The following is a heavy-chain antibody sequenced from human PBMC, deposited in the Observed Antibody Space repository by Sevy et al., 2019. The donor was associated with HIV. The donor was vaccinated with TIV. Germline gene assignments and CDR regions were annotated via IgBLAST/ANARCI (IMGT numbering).Heavy chain of an antibody. D-gene: IGHD2-8*02. CDR3: AKRRVQSGLSGGGANYGWDV. CDR1: GFTVSSIY. CDR2: LIGGGSRT. J-gene: IGHJ6*02. V-gene: IGHV3-23*01. Sequence: GGSLRLSCAASGFTVSSIYMSWVRQAPGKGLEWVSTLIGGGSRTYYADSVTGRFTISRDNSRNTLYLQMNSLRAEDTAVYYCAKRRVQSGLSGGGANYGWDVCGQGTTVTVSS.